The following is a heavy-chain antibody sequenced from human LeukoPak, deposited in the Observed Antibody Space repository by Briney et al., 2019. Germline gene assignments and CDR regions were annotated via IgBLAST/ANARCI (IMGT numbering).Heavy chain of an antibody. Sequence: KIGESLKISCKGSGYSFSSYWIGWVRQLPGKGLEWMGIIYPDDSDTRYSPSFQGQVTISADKSISTAYLQWSSLKASDTAMYYCARHDVGEYSSSFGNYYGMDVWGQGTTVTVSS. CDR1: GYSFSSYW. D-gene: IGHD6-6*01. CDR3: ARHDVGEYSSSFGNYYGMDV. CDR2: IYPDDSDT. J-gene: IGHJ6*02. V-gene: IGHV5-51*01.